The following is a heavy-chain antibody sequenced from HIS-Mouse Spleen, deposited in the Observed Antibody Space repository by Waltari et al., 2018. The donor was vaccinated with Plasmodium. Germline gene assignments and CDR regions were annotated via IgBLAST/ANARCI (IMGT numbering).Heavy chain of an antibody. Sequence: QVQLQQWGAGLSMPSETLSPTCAVSGGSFIRSYWIWIRQPPGKGLEWSGEINHSGSTNYNPSLKSRVTISVDTSKNQFSLKLSSVTAADTAVYYCARLVVVASKDSYWGQGTLVTVSS. J-gene: IGHJ4*02. CDR2: INHSGST. CDR3: ARLVVVASKDSY. CDR1: GGSFIRSY. V-gene: IGHV4-34*01. D-gene: IGHD2-15*01.